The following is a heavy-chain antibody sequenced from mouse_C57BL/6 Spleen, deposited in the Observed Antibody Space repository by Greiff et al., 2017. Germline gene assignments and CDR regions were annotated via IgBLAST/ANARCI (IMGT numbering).Heavy chain of an antibody. CDR2: IRNKANNHAT. Sequence: EVQLVESGGGLVQPGGSMKLSCAASGFTFSDAWMDWVRQSPEKGLEWVAEIRNKANNHATYYAESVKGRFTISRDDSKSSVYLQMNSLRAEDTGIYYCTRDSSGYWGYYAMDYWGQGTSVTVSS. CDR3: TRDSSGYWGYYAMDY. CDR1: GFTFSDAW. D-gene: IGHD3-2*02. J-gene: IGHJ4*01. V-gene: IGHV6-6*01.